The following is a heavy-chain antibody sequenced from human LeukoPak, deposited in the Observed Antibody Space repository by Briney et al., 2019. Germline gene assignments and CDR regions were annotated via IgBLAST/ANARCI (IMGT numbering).Heavy chain of an antibody. J-gene: IGHJ3*01. CDR1: GGPITTDY. CDR2: IHHSGNT. CDR3: ARGYYDSGGSSNTFDV. D-gene: IGHD3-22*01. V-gene: IGHV4-59*08. Sequence: SETLSLTCTVSGGPITTDYWSWIRQPPGKGLEWIGYIHHSGNTNYNPSLESRVTISVDTSKNQFSLKLSSVTAADTAVYYCARGYYDSGGSSNTFDVSGQGTMVTVSS.